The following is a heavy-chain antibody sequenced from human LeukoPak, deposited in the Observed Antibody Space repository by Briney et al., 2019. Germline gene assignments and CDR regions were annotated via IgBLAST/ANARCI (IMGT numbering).Heavy chain of an antibody. CDR2: IYYSGST. Sequence: SQTLSLTCTVSGGSISSGSYYWSWIRQPPGKGLEWIGYIYYSGSTNYNPSLKSRVTISVDTSKNQFSLKLSSVTAADTAVYYCARHIGDILTGYSLPSTFDYWGQGTLVTVSS. J-gene: IGHJ4*02. V-gene: IGHV4-61*01. D-gene: IGHD3-9*01. CDR3: ARHIGDILTGYSLPSTFDY. CDR1: GGSISSGSYY.